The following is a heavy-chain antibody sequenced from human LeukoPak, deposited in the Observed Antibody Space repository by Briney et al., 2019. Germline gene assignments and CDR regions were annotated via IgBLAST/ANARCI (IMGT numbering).Heavy chain of an antibody. CDR1: GGSISSYY. D-gene: IGHD6-13*01. J-gene: IGHJ5*02. CDR3: ARERAADNWFDP. V-gene: IGHV4-59*01. Sequence: NPSETLPLTCTVSGGSISSYYWSWIRQPPGKGLEWIGYIYYSGSTNYNPSLKSRVTISVDTSKNQFSLKLSSVTAADTAVYYCARERAADNWFDPWGQGTLVTVSS. CDR2: IYYSGST.